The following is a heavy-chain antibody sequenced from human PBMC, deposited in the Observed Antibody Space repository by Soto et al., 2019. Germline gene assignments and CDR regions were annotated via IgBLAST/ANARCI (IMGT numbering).Heavy chain of an antibody. J-gene: IGHJ4*02. D-gene: IGHD3-16*01. CDR1: GFTFSSYA. CDR2: LSYNGSNK. Sequence: QVQLVESGGGVVQPGRSLRLSCAASGFTFSSYAMHWVRQAPGKGLEWVAVLSYNGSNKYYGESLKGRFTISRDNSKNTLYLQMNSLRAEDTAVYYCARDVYDYVWVSGGDYWGQGTLVTVSS. CDR3: ARDVYDYVWVSGGDY. V-gene: IGHV3-30-3*01.